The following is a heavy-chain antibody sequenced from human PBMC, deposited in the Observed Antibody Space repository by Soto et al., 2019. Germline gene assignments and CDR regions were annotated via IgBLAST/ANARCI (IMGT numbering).Heavy chain of an antibody. V-gene: IGHV4-28*01. J-gene: IGHJ4*02. CDR1: GYSIRSSNW. D-gene: IGHD1-26*01. CDR3: ARREIQGPIDY. Sequence: QVQLQESGPGLVKPSDTLSLTCAVSGYSIRSSNWWGWIRQPPGKGLEWIGYIYYSGTTYYNPSLKSRFTLSVDPSKNQFSLKLTSVTAVDTAVYYCARREIQGPIDYLGQGTLVTVSS. CDR2: IYYSGTT.